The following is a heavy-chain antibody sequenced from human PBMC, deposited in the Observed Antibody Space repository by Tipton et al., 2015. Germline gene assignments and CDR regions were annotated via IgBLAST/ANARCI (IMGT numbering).Heavy chain of an antibody. Sequence: TLSLTCTVSGDSISSGDYYWSWIRQPPGKGLEWIAYIYYSGATYYNPSLKSRVTMSVDTSKNQFSLHLSSVTAADTAVYYCAREVWYYDSSGYDYWGQGTLVTVSS. J-gene: IGHJ4*02. V-gene: IGHV4-30-4*01. CDR2: IYYSGAT. D-gene: IGHD3-22*01. CDR3: AREVWYYDSSGYDY. CDR1: GDSISSGDYY.